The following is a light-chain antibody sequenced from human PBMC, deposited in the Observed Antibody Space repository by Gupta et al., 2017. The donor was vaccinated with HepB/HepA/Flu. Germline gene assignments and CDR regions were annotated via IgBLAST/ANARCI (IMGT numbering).Light chain of an antibody. CDR3: MEALEAPYT. CDR2: LGS. V-gene: IGKV2-28*01. J-gene: IGKJ2*01. CDR1: QSHLHSSGNHY. Sequence: DIMLTQSPLSLLVTSGEQTSITCRSSQSHLHSSGNHYLDWYLQKPGQSPQLLIYLGSTLASGVPYRFSGSGSGTDFTLKISSVQPDDFAVYYCMEALEAPYTFGQGTKLEIK.